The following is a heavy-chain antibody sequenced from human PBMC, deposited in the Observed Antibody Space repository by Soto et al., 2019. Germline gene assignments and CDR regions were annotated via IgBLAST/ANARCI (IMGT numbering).Heavy chain of an antibody. J-gene: IGHJ4*02. Sequence: GGSLRRSCAASGFTFSSYAMSWVRQAPVKGLEWVSAISGSGGSTYYADSVKGRFTISRDNSKNTLYLQMNSLRAENTAVYYCARSPGKKGYYFDTWGQGSLFAIAS. V-gene: IGHV3-23*01. CDR3: ARSPGKKGYYFDT. D-gene: IGHD1-26*01. CDR2: ISGSGGST. CDR1: GFTFSSYA.